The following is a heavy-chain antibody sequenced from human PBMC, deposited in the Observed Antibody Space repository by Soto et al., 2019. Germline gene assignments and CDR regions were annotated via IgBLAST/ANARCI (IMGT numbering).Heavy chain of an antibody. J-gene: IGHJ4*02. V-gene: IGHV1-58*01. CDR3: AADPFPYDSSGPPFDY. D-gene: IGHD3-22*01. CDR1: GFTFTSSA. Sequence: GASVKVSCKASGFTFTSSAVQWVRQARGQRLEWIGWIVVGSGNTNYAQKFQERVTITRDMSTSTAYMELSSLRSEDTAVYYCAADPFPYDSSGPPFDYCGQGTLVTVSS. CDR2: IVVGSGNT.